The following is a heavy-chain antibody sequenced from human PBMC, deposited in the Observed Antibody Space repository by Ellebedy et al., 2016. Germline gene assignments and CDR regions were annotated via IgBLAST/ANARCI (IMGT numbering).Heavy chain of an antibody. CDR1: GFTFSSYG. J-gene: IGHJ4*02. CDR2: ISYDGSNK. D-gene: IGHD2-21*01. CDR3: ARWRVNCGGDCYDFDY. Sequence: GGSLRLXXAASGFTFSSYGMHWVRQAPGKGLEWVAVISYDGSNKYYADSVKGRFTISRDNSKNTLYLQMNSLRAEDTAVCYCARWRVNCGGDCYDFDYWGQGTLVTVSS. V-gene: IGHV3-30*03.